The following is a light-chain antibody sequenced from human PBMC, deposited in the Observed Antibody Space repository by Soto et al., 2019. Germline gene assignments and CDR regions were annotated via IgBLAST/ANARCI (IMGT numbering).Light chain of an antibody. CDR3: AAWADGLGGRV. Sequence: QSVLTQPPSASGTPGQRVTMSCSGSGSNIGPNYVYWFQQFPGTAPKLLIYNNAQRPSGVPDRFCGSKSGTSTSLDISGLRSEDEDDYDCAAWADGLGGRVFGGGTKLTVL. CDR2: NNA. CDR1: GSNIGPNY. J-gene: IGLJ3*02. V-gene: IGLV1-47*02.